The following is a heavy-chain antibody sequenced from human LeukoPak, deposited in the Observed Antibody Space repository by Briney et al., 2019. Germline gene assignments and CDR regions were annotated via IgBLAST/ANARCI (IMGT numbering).Heavy chain of an antibody. CDR1: GYTSTSYV. D-gene: IGHD6-13*01. Sequence: GGAAKGSCKAAGYTSTSYVINWGRQATRQGLEGWGWMNANSGNTGYAQKYQARVTITRNTSISKAYMELCSLRSEDTAVYYGARNLAAAGGYDAFDIWGQGTMVTVSS. V-gene: IGHV1-8*03. CDR2: MNANSGNT. CDR3: ARNLAAAGGYDAFDI. J-gene: IGHJ3*02.